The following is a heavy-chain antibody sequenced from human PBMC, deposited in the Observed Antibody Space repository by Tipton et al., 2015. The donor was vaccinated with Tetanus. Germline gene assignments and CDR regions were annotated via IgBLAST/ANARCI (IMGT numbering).Heavy chain of an antibody. CDR3: ARANYDFPKKGPFDS. J-gene: IGHJ4*02. V-gene: IGHV4-59*01. CDR1: GGSISNYY. Sequence: TLSLTCTVSGGSISNYYWSWIRQPPGKGLEWIGYIYYSGSTNYNPSLKSRVTISVDTSKNQFSLKLSSVTAADTAVYYCARANYDFPKKGPFDSWGQGTQVTVSS. CDR2: IYYSGST. D-gene: IGHD3-3*01.